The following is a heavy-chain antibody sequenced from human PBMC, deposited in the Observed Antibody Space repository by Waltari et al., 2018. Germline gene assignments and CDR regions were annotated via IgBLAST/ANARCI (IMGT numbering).Heavy chain of an antibody. D-gene: IGHD3-22*01. Sequence: VRLVESGGTVVQPGGPLRLSCTASGFSISDYYMDWLRQAPGKGLEWVGRSRYRAQGYSTDYGAAVEGRFTILRDEAKNSLYLQMDRLRPEDTAVYFCSRAVVSSGYYFLDHWGQGTPVMVSS. CDR2: SRYRAQGYST. J-gene: IGHJ4*02. CDR3: SRAVVSSGYYFLDH. CDR1: GFSISDYY. V-gene: IGHV3-72*01.